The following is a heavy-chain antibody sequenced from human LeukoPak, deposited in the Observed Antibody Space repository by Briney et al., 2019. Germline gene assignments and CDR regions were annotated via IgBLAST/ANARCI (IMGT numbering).Heavy chain of an antibody. V-gene: IGHV4-39*07. CDR1: GGSISSSSYY. CDR3: ARGTRYYYGSGSYYKH. J-gene: IGHJ4*02. Sequence: SETLSLTCTVSGGSISSSSYYWGWIRQPPGKGLEWIGEINHSGSTNYNPSLKSRVTISVDTSKNQFSLKLSSVTAADTAVYYCARGTRYYYGSGSYYKHWGQGTLVTVSS. D-gene: IGHD3-10*01. CDR2: INHSGST.